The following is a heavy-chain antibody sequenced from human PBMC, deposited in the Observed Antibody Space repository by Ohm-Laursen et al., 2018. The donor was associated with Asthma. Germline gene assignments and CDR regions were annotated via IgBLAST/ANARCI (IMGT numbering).Heavy chain of an antibody. V-gene: IGHV4-34*01. CDR1: GGSFSGYY. CDR3: ARGWVAAAYYYYYGMDV. CDR2: INHSGST. Sequence: TLSLTCAVYGGSFSGYYWSWIRQPPGKGLEWIGEINHSGSTNYNPSLKSRVTISVDTSKNQFSLKLSSVTAADTAVYYCARGWVAAAYYYYYGMDVWGQGTTVTVSS. D-gene: IGHD6-13*01. J-gene: IGHJ6*02.